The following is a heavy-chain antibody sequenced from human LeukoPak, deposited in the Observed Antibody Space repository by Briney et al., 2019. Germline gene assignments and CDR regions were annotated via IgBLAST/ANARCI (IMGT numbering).Heavy chain of an antibody. CDR2: INPNSGGT. V-gene: IGHV1-2*06. Sequence: ASVKVSCKASGYTFTGYYMHWVRQAPGQGLEWMGRINPNSGGTNYAQKFQGRVTMTRDTPISTAYMELSRLRPDDTAVYYCARVARGIGVATIRWFDPWGQGTLVTVSS. J-gene: IGHJ5*02. D-gene: IGHD5-12*01. CDR1: GYTFTGYY. CDR3: ARVARGIGVATIRWFDP.